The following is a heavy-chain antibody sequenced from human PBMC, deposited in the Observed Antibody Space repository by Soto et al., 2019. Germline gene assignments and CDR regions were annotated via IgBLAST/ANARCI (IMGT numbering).Heavy chain of an antibody. CDR3: ARESHDILTGPPWVWYFDL. J-gene: IGHJ2*01. V-gene: IGHV4-34*01. D-gene: IGHD3-9*01. CDR2: INDRGSI. Sequence: QVQLQQWGAGPLRPLETLSLTCGVSGGSFRGYYWAWIRQCPGKGLEWIGEINDRGSINYNPSLKSRVSISVEKSKNHYSLNLRSVPAADTAVYYCARESHDILTGPPWVWYFDLWGRGTLVTVSS. CDR1: GGSFRGYY.